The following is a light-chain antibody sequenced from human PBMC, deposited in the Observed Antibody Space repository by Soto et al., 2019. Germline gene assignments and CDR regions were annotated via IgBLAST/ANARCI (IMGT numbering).Light chain of an antibody. CDR3: LQHNTYPLS. CDR2: GAS. Sequence: DIQMTQSPSAMSSSVADIFTIRCRASQAISHYLAWFHQRPGKVPKRLIYGASTLQSGAPLRFSGSGSGTEFTLTISSLQPEDFGTYYCLQHNTYPLSFGGGTRLEI. V-gene: IGKV1-17*03. J-gene: IGKJ5*01. CDR1: QAISHY.